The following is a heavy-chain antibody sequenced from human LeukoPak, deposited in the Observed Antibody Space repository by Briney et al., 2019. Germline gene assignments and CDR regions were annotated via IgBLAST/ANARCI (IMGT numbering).Heavy chain of an antibody. CDR3: ARGLWFGELFLTYFDY. V-gene: IGHV1-2*02. CDR2: INPNSGGT. CDR1: GYTFTGYY. J-gene: IGHJ4*02. D-gene: IGHD3-10*01. Sequence: GASVKVSCKASGYTFTGYYMRWVRQAPGQGLEWMGWINPNSGGTNYAQKFQGRVTMTRDTSISTAYMELSRLRSDDTAVYYCARGLWFGELFLTYFDYWGQGTLVTVSS.